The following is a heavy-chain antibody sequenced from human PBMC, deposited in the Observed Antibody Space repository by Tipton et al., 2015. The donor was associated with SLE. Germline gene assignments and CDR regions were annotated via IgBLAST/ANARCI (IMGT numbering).Heavy chain of an antibody. CDR3: ASLGGGRFVGSLDI. CDR2: IYGGGIT. Sequence: SLRLSCAASGFTVSSDYMSWVRQAPGKGLEWVSVIYGGGITYYADSVKGRFTISRDNSKNTLFLQMNKLRVEDTAVYYCASLGGGRFVGSLDIWGQGTNVTVSS. V-gene: IGHV3-53*05. D-gene: IGHD1-26*01. CDR1: GFTVSSDY. J-gene: IGHJ3*02.